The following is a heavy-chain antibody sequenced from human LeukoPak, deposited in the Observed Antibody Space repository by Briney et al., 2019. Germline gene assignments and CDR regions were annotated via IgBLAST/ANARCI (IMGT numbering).Heavy chain of an antibody. Sequence: SETLSLTCTVSGDSISSYYWSWIRQPPGGGLEWIAYIWYSGNTNYNPSLKSRVTILLDRSKNQFSLKLSSVTAADTAVYYCARDKWLASMDVWGEGTTVT. D-gene: IGHD6-19*01. CDR2: IWYSGNT. CDR1: GDSISSYY. J-gene: IGHJ6*03. V-gene: IGHV4-59*01. CDR3: ARDKWLASMDV.